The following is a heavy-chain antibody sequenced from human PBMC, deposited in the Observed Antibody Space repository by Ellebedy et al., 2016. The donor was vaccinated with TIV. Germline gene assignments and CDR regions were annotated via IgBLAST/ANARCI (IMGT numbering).Heavy chain of an antibody. D-gene: IGHD1-26*01. CDR3: ARGWSYYVEAFDI. V-gene: IGHV4-4*07. CDR2: IYSSGST. CDR1: GGSISSYY. Sequence: SETLSLXXTVSGGSISSYYWSWIRQPAGKGLEWIGRIYSSGSTNYNPSLKSRLTMSVDTSNNQSSLKLRSVTAADTAVYFCARGWSYYVEAFDIWGQGTMVTVSS. J-gene: IGHJ3*02.